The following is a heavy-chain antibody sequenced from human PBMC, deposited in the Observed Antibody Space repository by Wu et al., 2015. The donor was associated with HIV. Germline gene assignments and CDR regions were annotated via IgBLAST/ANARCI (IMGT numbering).Heavy chain of an antibody. D-gene: IGHD3-22*01. J-gene: IGHJ4*02. V-gene: IGHV1-8*02. Sequence: QVQLVQSGAEVKKPGASVKVSCKASGYTFTSYDINWVRQATGQGLEWMGWMNPNSGNTGYAQKFQGRVTMTRDTSISTAYMELSRLRSDDTAVYYCAITYYYDSSGYRPLLDYWGQGTLVTVSS. CDR1: GYTFTSYD. CDR3: AITYYYDSSGYRPLLDY. CDR2: MNPNSGNT.